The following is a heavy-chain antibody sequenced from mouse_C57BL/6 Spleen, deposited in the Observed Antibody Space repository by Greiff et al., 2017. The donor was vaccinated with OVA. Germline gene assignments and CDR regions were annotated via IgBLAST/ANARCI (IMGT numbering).Heavy chain of an antibody. CDR3: ARPGTRYFDV. V-gene: IGHV1-59*01. D-gene: IGHD3-3*01. Sequence: VQLQQPGAELVRPGTSVKLSCKASGYTFTSYWMHWVKQRPGQGLEWIGVIDPSDSYTNYNQKFKGKATLTVDTSSSTAYMQLSSLISEDSAVYYCARPGTRYFDVWGTGTTVTVSS. CDR2: IDPSDSYT. CDR1: GYTFTSYW. J-gene: IGHJ1*03.